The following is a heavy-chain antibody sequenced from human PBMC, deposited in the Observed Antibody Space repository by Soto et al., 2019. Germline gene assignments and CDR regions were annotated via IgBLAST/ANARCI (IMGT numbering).Heavy chain of an antibody. CDR2: IYSGGST. CDR3: ARVVPTIQLWLQPYYYGMDV. Sequence: PGGSLRLSCAASGFTVSSNYMSWVRQAPGKGLEWVSVIYSGGSTYYADSVKGRFTISRDNSKNTLYLQMNSLRAEDTAVYYCARVVPTIQLWLQPYYYGMDVWGQGTTVTVSS. CDR1: GFTVSSNY. V-gene: IGHV3-53*01. D-gene: IGHD5-18*01. J-gene: IGHJ6*02.